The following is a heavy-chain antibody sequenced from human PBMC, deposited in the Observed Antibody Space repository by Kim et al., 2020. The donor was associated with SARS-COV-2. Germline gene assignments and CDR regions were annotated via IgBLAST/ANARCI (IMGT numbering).Heavy chain of an antibody. CDR1: GYTFTNNA. CDR3: ARVIWGTSRYTDY. J-gene: IGHJ4*02. D-gene: IGHD3-16*02. CDR2: INTDTGNP. Sequence: ASVKVSCKASGYTFTNNAISWVRQAPGQGLEWMGWINTDTGNPTYAQAFTRRFVFSVDTSVTTAYLQLSSLEAEDTALDCCARVIWGTSRYTDYCGQGTLVTVSS. V-gene: IGHV7-4-1*02.